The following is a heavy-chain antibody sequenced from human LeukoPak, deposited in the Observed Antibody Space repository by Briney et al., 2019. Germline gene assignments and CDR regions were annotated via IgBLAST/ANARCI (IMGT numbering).Heavy chain of an antibody. V-gene: IGHV6-1*01. Sequence: SQTLSLTCAISGDSVSSKNTAWNWIRQSPSRGLEWLGSTYYRSKWYYDYAVSVKSRITISPDTSKNQFSLHLNSVTPEDTAVYYCAKEGAYCGRDCSGVFDYWGQGTQVTVSS. CDR1: GDSVSSKNTA. CDR3: AKEGAYCGRDCSGVFDY. CDR2: TYYRSKWYY. J-gene: IGHJ4*02. D-gene: IGHD2-21*02.